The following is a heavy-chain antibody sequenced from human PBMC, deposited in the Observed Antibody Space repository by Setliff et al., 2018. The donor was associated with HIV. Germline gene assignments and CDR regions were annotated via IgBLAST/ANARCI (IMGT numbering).Heavy chain of an antibody. CDR2: ISGGGGST. V-gene: IGHV3-23*01. Sequence: GGSLRLSCAASGFTFSAYAMTWVRQGPRKGLEWVSVISGGGGSTFYADSVKGRFTISRDNSKNTLYLQMNSLRAEDAAVYYCAKGVIGYSYDLYYFDCWGQGALVTVSS. CDR3: AKGVIGYSYDLYYFDC. J-gene: IGHJ4*02. D-gene: IGHD5-18*01. CDR1: GFTFSAYA.